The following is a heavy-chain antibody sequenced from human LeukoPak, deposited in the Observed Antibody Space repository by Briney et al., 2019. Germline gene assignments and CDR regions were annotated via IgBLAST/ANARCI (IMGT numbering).Heavy chain of an antibody. V-gene: IGHV3-30*02. CDR2: IRNNGDNK. CDR3: VTSKGAGYFDY. Sequence: PGGSLRLSCAASGFTFSNYGMHWVRQAPGKGLEWVSFIRNNGDNKYYADSVRGRFTISRDNSKYTLYLQMNTLRTDDTAVYYCVTSKGAGYFDYWGQGTPVTVSS. CDR1: GFTFSNYG. D-gene: IGHD6-19*01. J-gene: IGHJ4*02.